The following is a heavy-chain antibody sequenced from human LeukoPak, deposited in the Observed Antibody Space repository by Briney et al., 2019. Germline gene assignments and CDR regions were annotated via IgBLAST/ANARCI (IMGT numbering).Heavy chain of an antibody. D-gene: IGHD3-10*01. J-gene: IGHJ4*02. Sequence: SETLSLTCTVSGGSISSSSYYWGWIRQPPGKGLEWIGSIYYSGYTYYNPSLESRVTISVDTSKNQFSLKLSSVTAADTAVYYCARDTYGSGLYWGQGTLVTVSS. CDR2: IYYSGYT. CDR1: GGSISSSSYY. CDR3: ARDTYGSGLY. V-gene: IGHV4-39*02.